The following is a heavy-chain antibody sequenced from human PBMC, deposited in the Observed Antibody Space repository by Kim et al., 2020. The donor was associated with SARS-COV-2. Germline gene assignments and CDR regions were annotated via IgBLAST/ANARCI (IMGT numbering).Heavy chain of an antibody. V-gene: IGHV3-30*18. CDR3: AKDRRHYYYMDV. CDR1: GFTFSSYG. J-gene: IGHJ6*03. Sequence: GGSLRLSCAASGFTFSSYGMHWVRQAPGKGLEWVAVISYDGSNKYYADSVKGRFTISRDNSKNTLYLQMNSLRAEDTAVYYCAKDRRHYYYMDVWGKGTTVTVSS. CDR2: ISYDGSNK. D-gene: IGHD6-6*01.